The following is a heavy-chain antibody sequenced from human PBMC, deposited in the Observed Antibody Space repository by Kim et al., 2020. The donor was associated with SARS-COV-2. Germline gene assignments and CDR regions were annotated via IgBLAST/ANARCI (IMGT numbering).Heavy chain of an antibody. V-gene: IGHV3-30-3*01. J-gene: IGHJ4*02. CDR1: GFTFSSYA. D-gene: IGHD2-15*01. CDR2: ISYDGSNK. Sequence: GGSLRLSCAASGFTFSSYAMHWVRQAPGKGLEWVAVISYDGSNKYYADSVKGRFTISRDNSKNTLYLQMNSLRAEDTAVYYCASTLLLLLDYWGQGTLVTVSS. CDR3: ASTLLLLLDY.